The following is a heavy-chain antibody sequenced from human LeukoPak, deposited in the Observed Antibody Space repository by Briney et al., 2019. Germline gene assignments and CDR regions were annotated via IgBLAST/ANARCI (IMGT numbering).Heavy chain of an antibody. J-gene: IGHJ4*02. Sequence: GGSLRLSCAASGFTFSSYAMSWIRQAPGKGLEWVSAISGSGGSTYYADSVKGRFTISRDNSKNTLYLQMNSLRAEDTAVYYCAKEKDYYDSSGYLVYWGQGTLVTVSS. V-gene: IGHV3-23*01. CDR1: GFTFSSYA. CDR2: ISGSGGST. CDR3: AKEKDYYDSSGYLVY. D-gene: IGHD3-22*01.